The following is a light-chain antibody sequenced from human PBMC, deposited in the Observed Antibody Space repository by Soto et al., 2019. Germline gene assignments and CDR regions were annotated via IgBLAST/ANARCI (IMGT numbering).Light chain of an antibody. V-gene: IGKV3-15*01. CDR3: QQYNNWPLT. CDR1: QTASNN. Sequence: EIVMTQSPATLSVSPGEKATLSCRASQTASNNLAWCQQKPGQAPRLLIYFASTRATGIPARFSGSGSGTEFTLTISSLQSEDFAVYYCQQYNNWPLTFGGGTKVE. J-gene: IGKJ4*01. CDR2: FAS.